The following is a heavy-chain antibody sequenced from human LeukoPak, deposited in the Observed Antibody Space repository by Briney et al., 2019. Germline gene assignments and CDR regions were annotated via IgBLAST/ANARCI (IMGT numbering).Heavy chain of an antibody. CDR2: INQDGTEK. V-gene: IGHV3-7*01. CDR1: GFTFSSYW. CDR3: ARGPSGWDYYGMDV. Sequence: PGGSLRLSCAASGFTFSSYWMSWVRQAPGKGLEWVANINQDGTEKYYVDSVKGRFTISRDNAKYSLYLQMNSLRAEDTAVYYCARGPSGWDYYGMDVWGQGTTVTVSS. J-gene: IGHJ6*02. D-gene: IGHD6-19*01.